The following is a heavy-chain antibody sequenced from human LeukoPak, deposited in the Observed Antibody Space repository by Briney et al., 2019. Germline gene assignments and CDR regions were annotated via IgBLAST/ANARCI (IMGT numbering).Heavy chain of an antibody. J-gene: IGHJ4*02. V-gene: IGHV1-18*01. Sequence: ASVKVSCKASGYTFTSYDISWVRQAPGQGLEWMGWISAYNGNTNYAQKLQGRVTMTTDTSTSTAYMELRSLRSDDTAVYYCARAHTYYYDSSGYYTDYWGQGTLVTVSS. CDR1: GYTFTSYD. CDR2: ISAYNGNT. D-gene: IGHD3-22*01. CDR3: ARAHTYYYDSSGYYTDY.